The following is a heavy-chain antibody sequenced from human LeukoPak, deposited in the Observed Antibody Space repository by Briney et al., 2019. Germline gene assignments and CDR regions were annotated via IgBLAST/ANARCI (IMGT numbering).Heavy chain of an antibody. D-gene: IGHD1-7*01. J-gene: IGHJ5*02. V-gene: IGHV3-49*03. CDR1: GFTFGDYA. CDR3: TREGDENWNYEHNWFDP. Sequence: GGSLRLSCTASGFTFGDYAMSWFRQAPGKGLEWVGFIRSKAYGGTTEYAASVKGRFTISRDDSKSIAYLQMNSLKTEDTAVYYCTREGDENWNYEHNWFDPWGQGTLVTVSS. CDR2: IRSKAYGGTT.